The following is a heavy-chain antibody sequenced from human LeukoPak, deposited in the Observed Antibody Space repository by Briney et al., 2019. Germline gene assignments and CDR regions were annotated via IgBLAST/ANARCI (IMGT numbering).Heavy chain of an antibody. D-gene: IGHD3-10*01. CDR1: GYLLPSYW. J-gene: IGHJ3*02. V-gene: IGHV5-51*01. CDR2: IYPGDSAT. CDR3: ARAEGRGAATRSAFDI. Sequence: WGSLVISRHGSGYLLPSYWLGRVPPVPGEGPEWMGIIYPGDSATRYSPPSQGQVPISADKSISTAYLQWSSLKASDTAMYYCARAEGRGAATRSAFDIWGQGTMVTVSS.